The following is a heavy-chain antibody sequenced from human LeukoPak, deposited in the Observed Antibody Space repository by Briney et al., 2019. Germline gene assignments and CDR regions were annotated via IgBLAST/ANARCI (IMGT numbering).Heavy chain of an antibody. CDR1: GFTFSSYG. J-gene: IGHJ4*02. D-gene: IGHD1-26*01. CDR3: AKVLSGSPDY. V-gene: IGHV3-33*06. CDR2: IWYDGSNK. Sequence: GGSLRLSCAASGFTFSSYGMHWVRKAPGKGLEWVAVIWYDGSNKYYADSVKGRFTISRDNSKNTFYLKMNSLKTEEPGVYYRAKVLSGSPDYWGQGTLVTVFS.